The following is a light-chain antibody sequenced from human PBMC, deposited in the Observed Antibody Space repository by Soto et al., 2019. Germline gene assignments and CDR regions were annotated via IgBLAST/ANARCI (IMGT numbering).Light chain of an antibody. J-gene: IGKJ3*01. CDR3: QEYNSYSRFT. Sequence: DIQMTQSPSTLSASVGDRVAITCRASQNINSWLAWYQQKPGKAPKLLIYKASSLESEVPSRFSGSGSGTESTLTISCLQPDDFATYYCQEYNSYSRFTFGPGTKVDVK. CDR1: QNINSW. CDR2: KAS. V-gene: IGKV1-5*03.